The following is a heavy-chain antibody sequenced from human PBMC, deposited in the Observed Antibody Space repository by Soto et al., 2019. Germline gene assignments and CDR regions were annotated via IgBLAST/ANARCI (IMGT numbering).Heavy chain of an antibody. CDR2: IYYNGST. Sequence: PSDTLSLTCTVSGGSISTYYWSWIGQRPGKGLEWIGYIYYNGSTNYNPSLKSRVTISVDTSKNQYSLHLSSVTAADTAVYYCARVEKSYGELDSWGNATLVTVSS. D-gene: IGHD4-17*01. V-gene: IGHV4-59*01. CDR1: GGSISTYY. CDR3: ARVEKSYGELDS. J-gene: IGHJ5*01.